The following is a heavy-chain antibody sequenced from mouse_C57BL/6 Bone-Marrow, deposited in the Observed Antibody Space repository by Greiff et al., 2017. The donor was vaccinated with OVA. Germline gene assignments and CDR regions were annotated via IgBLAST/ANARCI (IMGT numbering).Heavy chain of an antibody. Sequence: VKVVESGAELARPGASVKLSCKASGYTFTSYGISWVKQRTGQGLEWIGEIYPRSGNTYYNEKFKGKATLTADKSSSTAYMELRSLTSEDSAVYFCARRRDYYGSSYGAMDYWGQGTSVTVSS. CDR2: IYPRSGNT. V-gene: IGHV1-81*01. CDR3: ARRRDYYGSSYGAMDY. J-gene: IGHJ4*01. D-gene: IGHD1-1*01. CDR1: GYTFTSYG.